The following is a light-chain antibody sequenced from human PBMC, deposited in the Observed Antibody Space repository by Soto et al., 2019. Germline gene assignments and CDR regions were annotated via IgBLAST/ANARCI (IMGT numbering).Light chain of an antibody. CDR2: GAS. Sequence: EIVLTQSPGTLSLSPGERATLSCRASQSVSSSYLAWYQQKPGQAPRLLIYGASSRATGIPDRFSGSGSGTDFTLTISRLEPEDFAVYYCQQYGSSLPMYTFGQGPKLEIK. CDR3: QQYGSSLPMYT. V-gene: IGKV3-20*01. CDR1: QSVSSSY. J-gene: IGKJ2*01.